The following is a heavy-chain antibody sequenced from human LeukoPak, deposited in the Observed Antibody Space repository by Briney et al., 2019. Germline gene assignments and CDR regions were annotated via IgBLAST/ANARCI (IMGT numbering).Heavy chain of an antibody. CDR2: IKQGGREE. CDR1: EFIFSDYW. D-gene: IGHD3-10*01. Sequence: GGSLRLSCVASEFIFSDYWMSGVRQAPARGGEWVANIKQGGREEKYVGSVKGRFAISRDDAKSTLYLKMDSLSGDDTAVYYCARDNGGWFDSWGRGTLVTVSS. CDR3: ARDNGGWFDS. J-gene: IGHJ5*01. V-gene: IGHV3-7*03.